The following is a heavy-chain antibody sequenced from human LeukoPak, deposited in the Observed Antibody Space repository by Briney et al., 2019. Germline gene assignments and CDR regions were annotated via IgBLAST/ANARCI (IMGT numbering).Heavy chain of an antibody. CDR1: GFTFSSYS. J-gene: IGHJ4*02. CDR2: ISSSSSHI. D-gene: IGHD1-14*01. CDR3: AREDRFDY. V-gene: IGHV3-21*01. Sequence: GGSLRLSCTAYGFTFSSYSMNWVRQAPRKGLEWVSSISSSSSHIYYADSVKGRFTISRDNAKNSLYLQMNSLRAEDAAVYYCAREDRFDYWGQGTLVTVSS.